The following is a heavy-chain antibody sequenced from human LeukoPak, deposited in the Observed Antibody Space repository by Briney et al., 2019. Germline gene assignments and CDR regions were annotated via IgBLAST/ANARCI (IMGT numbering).Heavy chain of an antibody. V-gene: IGHV3-30-3*01. CDR3: ARGRDV. CDR1: GFTFSSYH. Sequence: PGRSLRLSCAASGFTFSSYHMDWFRQAPGKGLEWVAVISYDTNDRYYADSVKGRFTISRDNSRNTLSLQMNSLRTEDTAVYYCARGRDVWGQGTTVTVSS. J-gene: IGHJ6*02. CDR2: ISYDTNDR.